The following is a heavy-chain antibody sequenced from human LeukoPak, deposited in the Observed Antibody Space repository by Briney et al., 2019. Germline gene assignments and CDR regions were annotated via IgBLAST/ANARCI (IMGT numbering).Heavy chain of an antibody. CDR1: GYTFSGYH. Sequence: ASVKVSCKASGYTFSGYHMHWVRQAPGQGLEWMGRINPNSGDTNYAQKFQGRVTMTRDTSISTAYMELSRLRSDDTAVYYCARDYCSSTSCLFDYWGQGTLVTVSS. CDR3: ARDYCSSTSCLFDY. D-gene: IGHD2-2*01. J-gene: IGHJ4*02. CDR2: INPNSGDT. V-gene: IGHV1-2*06.